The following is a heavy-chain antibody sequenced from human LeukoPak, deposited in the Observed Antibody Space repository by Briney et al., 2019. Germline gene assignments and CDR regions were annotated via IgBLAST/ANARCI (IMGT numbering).Heavy chain of an antibody. V-gene: IGHV4-4*02. Sequence: PSGTLSLTCDVSGGXITQTNYWTWVRQPPGKELEWIGEVNLQGGTNYNPSLLRRVAISVDTSANYVSLQMTSVTAADTAVYYCARVGSSLGAMGDGMDVWGQGTTVTVSS. CDR1: GGXITQTNY. CDR3: ARVGSSLGAMGDGMDV. D-gene: IGHD1-26*01. CDR2: VNLQGGT. J-gene: IGHJ6*02.